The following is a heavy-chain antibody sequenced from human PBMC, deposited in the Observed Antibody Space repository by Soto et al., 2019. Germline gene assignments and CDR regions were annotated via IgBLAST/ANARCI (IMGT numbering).Heavy chain of an antibody. V-gene: IGHV4-61*01. Sequence: SETLSLTCTVSGGSVSSGSYYWSWIRQPPGKGLEWIGYIYYSGSTNYNPSLKSRVTISVDTSKNQFSLKLSSVTAADTAVYYCARSPTYGYYDFWSGYRWFDPWGQGTLVTVSS. CDR3: ARSPTYGYYDFWSGYRWFDP. CDR2: IYYSGST. J-gene: IGHJ5*02. D-gene: IGHD3-3*01. CDR1: GGSVSSGSYY.